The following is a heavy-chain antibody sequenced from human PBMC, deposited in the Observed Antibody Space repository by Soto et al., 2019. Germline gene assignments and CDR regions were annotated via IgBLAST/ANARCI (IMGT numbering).Heavy chain of an antibody. V-gene: IGHV3-33*06. D-gene: IGHD3-22*01. J-gene: IGHJ4*03. Sequence: PGGSLRLSCEASGFTFRSFGMHWVRQAPGEGLEWVAIIWYDGSNKYYADSVKGRFTISRDNSKNTLYLQMNSLRAEDTAVYYCVKGEYYYDGSAYYPFDYWGQGTMVTVSS. CDR1: GFTFRSFG. CDR3: VKGEYYYDGSAYYPFDY. CDR2: IWYDGSNK.